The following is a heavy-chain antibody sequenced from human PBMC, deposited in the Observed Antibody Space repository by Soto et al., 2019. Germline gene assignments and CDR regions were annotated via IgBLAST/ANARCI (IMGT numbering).Heavy chain of an antibody. CDR2: IRDRVHSYST. V-gene: IGHV3-72*01. CDR3: VSLWSVTGSRDY. CDR1: GLTFSDHY. J-gene: IGHJ4*02. Sequence: GGSLRLSCAFSGLTFSDHYMGWVRQAPGKGLDWVGRIRDRVHSYSTEYAASVKGRFTISRDDSRNSLYLQMNSLKMEDTAVFYCVSLWSVTGSRDYWGRGTLVTVSS. D-gene: IGHD1-20*01.